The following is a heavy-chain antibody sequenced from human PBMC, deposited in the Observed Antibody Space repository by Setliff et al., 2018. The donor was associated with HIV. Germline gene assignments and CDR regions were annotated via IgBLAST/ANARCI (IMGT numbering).Heavy chain of an antibody. CDR3: ARNDASGSYYRLDY. CDR1: GGSFTSFA. J-gene: IGHJ4*02. CDR2: SIPIYGTP. D-gene: IGHD3-10*01. V-gene: IGHV1-69*05. Sequence: GASVKVSCKASGGSFTSFAISWVRQAPGQGLEWMGGSIPIYGTPNYAQKFQGRITISTDASTSTAYMELNSLRSEDTAVYYCARNDASGSYYRLDYWGQRTLVTVSS.